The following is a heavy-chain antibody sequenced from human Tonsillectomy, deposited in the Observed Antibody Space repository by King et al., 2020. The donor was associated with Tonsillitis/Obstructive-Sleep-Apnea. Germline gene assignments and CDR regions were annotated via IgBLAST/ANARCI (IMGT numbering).Heavy chain of an antibody. D-gene: IGHD2-21*02. CDR2: IYYDGTI. J-gene: IGHJ6*03. CDR1: GGSVSSSDYY. V-gene: IGHV4-39*01. Sequence: QLQESGPGLVKPSETLSLTCTVSGGSVSSSDYYWGWIRQHPGKGLEWIGTIYYDGTIYYNPPPKSRVTISVAPSKTQFSLNLNSVTAADTAVYYCARHSRDSSVGDYFYYIDDWGKGPTVTVSS. CDR3: ARHSRDSSVGDYFYYIDD.